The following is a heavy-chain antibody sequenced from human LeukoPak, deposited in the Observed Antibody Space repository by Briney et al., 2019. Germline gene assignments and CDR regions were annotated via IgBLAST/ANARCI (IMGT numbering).Heavy chain of an antibody. Sequence: ASAKVSCKASGYTFTSYGISWVRQAPGQGLEWMGWSSAYNGNRNYAQNFQGRVTMTTDTSTSTAYMELRSLRSDDTAVYYCARDWSENDIVATFRLYYYYYYGMDVWGQGTTVTVSS. V-gene: IGHV1-18*01. J-gene: IGHJ6*02. CDR2: SSAYNGNR. D-gene: IGHD5-12*01. CDR1: GYTFTSYG. CDR3: ARDWSENDIVATFRLYYYYYYGMDV.